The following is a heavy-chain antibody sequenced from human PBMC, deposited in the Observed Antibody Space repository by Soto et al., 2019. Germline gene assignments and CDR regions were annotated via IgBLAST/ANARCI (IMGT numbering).Heavy chain of an antibody. CDR3: ARGQVVAAQL. D-gene: IGHD2-15*01. J-gene: IGHJ4*02. CDR1: GGSISSGGYS. Sequence: QQQLQESGSGLVKPSQTLSLTCAVSGGSISSGGYSWSWIRPPPGKGLEWIGYIYHSGSTYYNPSLKSRVPIAVDRSKYQFSLKLSSVTAADTAGYYCARGQVVAAQLWGQGTLVTVSS. V-gene: IGHV4-30-2*01. CDR2: IYHSGST.